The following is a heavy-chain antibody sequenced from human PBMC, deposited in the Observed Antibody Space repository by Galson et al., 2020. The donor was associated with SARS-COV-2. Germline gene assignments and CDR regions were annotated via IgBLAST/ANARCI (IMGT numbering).Heavy chain of an antibody. J-gene: IGHJ4*02. Sequence: GESLKISCAASGFIFSGSAMHWVRQASGKGLEWVGRIRSKTNNYATAYAASVKGRFTISRDDSKDTAFLQMNSLKTEDTAVYYCTRRGFYYDNNGYYVDYWGQGTLVTVSS. D-gene: IGHD3-22*01. CDR2: IRSKTNNYAT. V-gene: IGHV3-73*01. CDR1: GFIFSGSA. CDR3: TRRGFYYDNNGYYVDY.